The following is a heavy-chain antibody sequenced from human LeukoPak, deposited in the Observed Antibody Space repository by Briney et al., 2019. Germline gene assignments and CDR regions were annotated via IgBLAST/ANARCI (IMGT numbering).Heavy chain of an antibody. CDR3: ARGRAGGDYIFDY. D-gene: IGHD4-17*01. CDR2: INSDGSST. CDR1: GFTFSSYW. J-gene: IGHJ4*02. V-gene: IGHV3-74*01. Sequence: GGSLRLSCAASGFTFSSYWMHWVRQAPGKGLVWVSRINSDGSSTSYADSVKGRFTISRDNAKNTLYLQMNSLRAEDTAVYYCARGRAGGDYIFDYWGQGTLVTVSS.